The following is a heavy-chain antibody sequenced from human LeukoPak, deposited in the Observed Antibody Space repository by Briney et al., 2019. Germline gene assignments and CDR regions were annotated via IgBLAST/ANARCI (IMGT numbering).Heavy chain of an antibody. CDR1: GYTLTELS. CDR2: FDPEDGET. CDR3: ATLNWNDKAFDY. D-gene: IGHD1-1*01. Sequence: GASVKVSCKVSGYTLTELSMRWVRQAPGKGLEWMGGFDPEDGETIYAQKFQGRVTMTEDTSTDTAYMELSSLRSEDTAVYYCATLNWNDKAFDYWGQGTLVTVSS. V-gene: IGHV1-24*01. J-gene: IGHJ4*02.